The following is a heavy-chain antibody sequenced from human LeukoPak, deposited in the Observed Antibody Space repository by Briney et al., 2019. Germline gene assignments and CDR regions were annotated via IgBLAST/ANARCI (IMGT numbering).Heavy chain of an antibody. D-gene: IGHD3-10*01. Sequence: PSETLSLTCAVYGGSFSTNYWSWIRQPPGKGLEGIGETNHSGSTNYNPSLKSRVTISIDTSKNQFSLKLSSVTAADTAVYYCARHVARVRGAPRNWFDPWGQGTLVTVSS. CDR3: ARHVARVRGAPRNWFDP. CDR2: TNHSGST. CDR1: GGSFSTNY. J-gene: IGHJ5*02. V-gene: IGHV4-34*01.